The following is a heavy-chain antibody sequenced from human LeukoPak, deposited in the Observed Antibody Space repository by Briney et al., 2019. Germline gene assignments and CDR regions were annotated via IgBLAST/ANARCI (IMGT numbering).Heavy chain of an antibody. J-gene: IGHJ4*02. CDR1: GYTFTSYY. V-gene: IGHV1-46*01. Sequence: ASVKVSCKASGYTFTSYYMHWVRQAPGQGLEWMGIINPSGGSTSYAQKSQSRVTTTTDTSTSTVYMELSSLSSEDTGVYYCARGGYYDILTGYPLLYYFDYWGQGTLVTVYS. D-gene: IGHD3-9*01. CDR2: INPSGGST. CDR3: ARGGYYDILTGYPLLYYFDY.